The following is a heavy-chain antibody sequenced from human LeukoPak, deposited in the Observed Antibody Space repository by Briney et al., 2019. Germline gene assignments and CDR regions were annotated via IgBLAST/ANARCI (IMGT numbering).Heavy chain of an antibody. CDR1: GLTVSSYG. J-gene: IGHJ3*02. V-gene: IGHV3-30*02. CDR3: AKDLLDYSDSSRGDAFYI. CDR2: IRYDGSTT. D-gene: IGHD3-22*01. Sequence: GGSPRLXWAAVGLTVSSYGIDSGRQAPGKGLEWVVFIRYDGSTTYYAASVKGRFPISRASSKNTRYLQMYRLRAQARAGYCCAKDLLDYSDSSRGDAFYIWGQGTMVTVSS.